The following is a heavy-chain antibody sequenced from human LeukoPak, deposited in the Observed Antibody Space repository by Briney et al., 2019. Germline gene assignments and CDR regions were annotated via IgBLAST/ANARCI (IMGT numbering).Heavy chain of an antibody. J-gene: IGHJ4*02. CDR3: ARGPHQLVVTRD. D-gene: IGHD3-22*01. CDR1: GGSFSGYY. V-gene: IGHV4-34*01. Sequence: SETLSLTCAVYGGSFSGYYWSWIRQPPGKGLEWIGEINHSGSTNYNPSLKSRVTISVDTSKNQFSLKLSSVTAADTAVYYCARGPHQLVVTRDWGQGTLVTVSS. CDR2: INHSGST.